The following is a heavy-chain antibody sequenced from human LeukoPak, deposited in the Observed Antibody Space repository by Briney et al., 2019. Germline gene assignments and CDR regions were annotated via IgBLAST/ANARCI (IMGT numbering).Heavy chain of an antibody. V-gene: IGHV4-34*01. CDR2: INHSGST. CDR3: ARDSGTTGEVKFDP. CDR1: GGSFSGYY. D-gene: IGHD3-10*01. J-gene: IGHJ5*02. Sequence: SETLSLTCAVYGGSFSGYYWSWIRQPPGKGLEWIGEINHSGSTNYNPSLKSRVTMSVDTSKNQFSLKLSSVTAADTAVYYCARDSGTTGEVKFDPWGQGTLATVSS.